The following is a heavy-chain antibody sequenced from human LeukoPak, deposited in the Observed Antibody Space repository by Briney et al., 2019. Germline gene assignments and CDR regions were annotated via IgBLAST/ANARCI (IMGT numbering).Heavy chain of an antibody. V-gene: IGHV3-48*01. J-gene: IGHJ4*02. Sequence: GGSLRLSCTVSGFPFSTYSMNWVRQAPGKGLEWISYISSSTKTIYYADSVKGRFTISRDNSKNMVYLQMNSLRADDTAVYYCAKSVVVITFRFDDWGQGALVTVSS. CDR2: ISSSTKTI. D-gene: IGHD2-15*01. CDR3: AKSVVVITFRFDD. CDR1: GFPFSTYS.